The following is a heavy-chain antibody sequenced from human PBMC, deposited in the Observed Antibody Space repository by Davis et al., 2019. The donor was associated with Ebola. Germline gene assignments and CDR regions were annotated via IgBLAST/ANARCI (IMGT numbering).Heavy chain of an antibody. D-gene: IGHD4-17*01. CDR3: VRHGIGGDYEILS. CDR1: GFTFSTYA. CDR2: ISGNGYRT. J-gene: IGHJ4*02. V-gene: IGHV3-23*01. Sequence: GGSLRLSCAASGFTFSTYAMSWVRQAPGKGLEWISAISGNGYRTFYADSVKGRFSISRDNSNNTVYLQMNSLKTEDTAIYYCVRHGIGGDYEILSWGQGTLVTVSS.